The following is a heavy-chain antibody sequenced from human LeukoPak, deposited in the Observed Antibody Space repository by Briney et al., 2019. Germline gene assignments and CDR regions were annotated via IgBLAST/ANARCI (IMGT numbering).Heavy chain of an antibody. CDR2: ISGSGGST. CDR3: SLVEIAAAGY. D-gene: IGHD6-13*01. J-gene: IGHJ4*02. CDR1: GFTFSSYA. V-gene: IGHV3-23*01. Sequence: PGGSLRLSCAASGFTFSSYAMSWVRQAPGKGLEWVSAISGSGGSTYYADSVKDRFTISRDNSKNTLYLQMNSLRAEDTAVYYCSLVEIAAAGYWGQGTLVTVSS.